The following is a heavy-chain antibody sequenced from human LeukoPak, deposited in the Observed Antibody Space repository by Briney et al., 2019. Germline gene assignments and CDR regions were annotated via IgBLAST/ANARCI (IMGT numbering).Heavy chain of an antibody. J-gene: IGHJ3*02. CDR3: ARSGRGGAFDI. Sequence: PGGSLRLSCAASGFTFNTYGMSWVRQAPGKGLEWVSCISRTGDSTYYADSVKGRFTISGDNAKNTLYLQMNSLRAEDTAVYYCARSGRGGAFDIWGQGTMVTVSS. D-gene: IGHD1-26*01. V-gene: IGHV3-23*01. CDR2: ISRTGDST. CDR1: GFTFNTYG.